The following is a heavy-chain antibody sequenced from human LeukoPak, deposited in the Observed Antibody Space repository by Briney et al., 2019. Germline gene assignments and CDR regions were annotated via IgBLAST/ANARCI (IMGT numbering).Heavy chain of an antibody. D-gene: IGHD2-2*01. CDR1: GFTFSSYG. CDR3: AKMGDIVVVPAAMLEGDDDY. CDR2: IRYDGSNK. Sequence: GGSLRLSCAASGFTFSSYGMHWVRQAPGKGLEWVAFIRYDGSNKYYADSVKGRFTISRDNSKNTLYLQMNSLRAEDTAVYYCAKMGDIVVVPAAMLEGDDDYWGQGTPVTVSS. V-gene: IGHV3-30*02. J-gene: IGHJ4*02.